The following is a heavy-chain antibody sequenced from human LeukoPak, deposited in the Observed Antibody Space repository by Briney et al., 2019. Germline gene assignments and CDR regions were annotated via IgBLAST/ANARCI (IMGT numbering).Heavy chain of an antibody. V-gene: IGHV1-2*02. Sequence: ASVKVSCKASGYTFTGYFMHWVRQAPGQGLEWMGWINPNSGGTNYAQKFQGRVTMTRDTSISTAYMELSRLRSDDTAVYYCARGYCSGGSCYHFDYWGQGTLVTVSS. J-gene: IGHJ4*02. D-gene: IGHD2-15*01. CDR1: GYTFTGYF. CDR2: INPNSGGT. CDR3: ARGYCSGGSCYHFDY.